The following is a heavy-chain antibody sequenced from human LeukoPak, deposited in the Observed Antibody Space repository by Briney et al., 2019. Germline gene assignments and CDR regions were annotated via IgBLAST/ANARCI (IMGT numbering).Heavy chain of an antibody. V-gene: IGHV4-59*08. D-gene: IGHD3-10*01. CDR1: VDSISTYY. Sequence: SETLSLTCTFSVDSISTYYWSWLRQPPGKGLEWIGYVYYSGSTNYNPSLKSRVTMSIDTSKNQFFLELSSVTAADTAVYYCVRHTWFGTRHWFDPWGQGSLVTVSS. CDR3: VRHTWFGTRHWFDP. J-gene: IGHJ5*02. CDR2: VYYSGST.